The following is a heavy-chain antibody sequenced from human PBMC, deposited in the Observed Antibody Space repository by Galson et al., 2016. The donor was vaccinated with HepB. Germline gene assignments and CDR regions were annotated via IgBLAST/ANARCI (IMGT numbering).Heavy chain of an antibody. Sequence: SETLSLTCAVSGGSISGTNWWTWVRQPPGKALEWIGYIYYSGSTFYDPSLESRVTILLDTSKNQFSLKLSSVGAADTAVYYCARGVYGSENYSMYYFDYWGQGTLVTVSS. D-gene: IGHD3-10*01. CDR1: GGSISGTNW. CDR2: IYYSGST. CDR3: ARGVYGSENYSMYYFDY. J-gene: IGHJ4*02. V-gene: IGHV4-4*02.